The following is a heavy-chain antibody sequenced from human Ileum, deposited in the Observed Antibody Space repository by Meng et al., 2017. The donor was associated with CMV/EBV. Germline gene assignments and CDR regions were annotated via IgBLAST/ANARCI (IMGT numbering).Heavy chain of an antibody. CDR1: GFTFRNAW. CDR2: IRSMRDGGTI. J-gene: IGHJ4*02. D-gene: IGHD1-26*01. CDR3: TKGGPLGSYFDY. V-gene: IGHV3-15*01. Sequence: AGFTFRNAWMTWVRQAPGKGLEWVGRIRSMRDGGTIDYAAPVEGRFTISRDDSANTLYLQMDSLETEDTAVYYCTKGGPLGSYFDYWGQGALVTVSS.